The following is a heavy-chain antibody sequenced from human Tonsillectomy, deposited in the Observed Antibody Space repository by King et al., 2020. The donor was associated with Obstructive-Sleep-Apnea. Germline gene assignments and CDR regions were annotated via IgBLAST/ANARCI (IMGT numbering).Heavy chain of an antibody. Sequence: VQLQESGPGLVKPSETLSLTCTVSGGSISSYYWSWIRQPPGKGLEWIGYIYYSGSTNYNPSLKSRVSISVDTSKNQFSLKLSSVTAADTAVYYCETSGYSYGPLDYWGQGTLVTVSS. V-gene: IGHV4-59*08. J-gene: IGHJ4*02. D-gene: IGHD5-18*01. CDR2: IYYSGST. CDR3: ETSGYSYGPLDY. CDR1: GGSISSYY.